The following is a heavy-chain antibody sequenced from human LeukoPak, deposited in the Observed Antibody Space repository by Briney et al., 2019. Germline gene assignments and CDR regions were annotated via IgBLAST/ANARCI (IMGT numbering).Heavy chain of an antibody. CDR2: IYTSGST. CDR3: AREDSSSWGPFDY. V-gene: IGHV4-4*07. J-gene: IGHJ4*02. CDR1: GGSISSYY. D-gene: IGHD6-6*01. Sequence: SETLSLTCTVSGGSISSYYWSWIRQPAGKGLEWIGRIYTSGSTDYNPALKSRITMSIDTSKNHFSLKLSSVTAADTGVYFCAREDSSSWGPFDYWGQGTLVTVSS.